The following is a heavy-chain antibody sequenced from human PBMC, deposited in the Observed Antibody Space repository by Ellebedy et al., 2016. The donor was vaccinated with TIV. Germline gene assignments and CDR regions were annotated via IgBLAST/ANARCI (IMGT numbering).Heavy chain of an antibody. D-gene: IGHD3-3*01. CDR1: GHTFTTYG. CDR2: INTGNDNT. J-gene: IGHJ6*02. Sequence: ASVKVSCXASGHTFTTYGIHWVRQAPGQSLEWMGWINTGNDNTKYSQKFQGRVTITRGTSASTAYMELSSLMSEDTAVYYCATREWQDPMDVWGQGTTVTVSS. CDR3: ATREWQDPMDV. V-gene: IGHV1-3*04.